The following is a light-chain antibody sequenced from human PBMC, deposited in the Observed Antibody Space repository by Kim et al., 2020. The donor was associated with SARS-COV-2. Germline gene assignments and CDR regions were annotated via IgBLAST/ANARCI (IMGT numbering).Light chain of an antibody. Sequence: SPGERATLSCRASPSVSSNLAWYQQKPGQAPRLLIYGASTRATGIPARFSGSGSGTEFTLTISSLQSEDLAVYYCQQYDNWPPWTFGQGTKVDIK. J-gene: IGKJ1*01. CDR3: QQYDNWPPWT. CDR1: PSVSSN. V-gene: IGKV3-15*01. CDR2: GAS.